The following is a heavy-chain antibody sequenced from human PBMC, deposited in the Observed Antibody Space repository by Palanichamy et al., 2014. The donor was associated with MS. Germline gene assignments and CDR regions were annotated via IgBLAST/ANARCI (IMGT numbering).Heavy chain of an antibody. Sequence: QVQLVQSGAEVKEPGASVRVSCKASGYTFSSYGISWARQAPGQGLEWMGWISTYNGNTKYAQKFQDRVTMTTDTSTTTAHMDLRSLRSDDSAVYFCARDIGPVPGDYYYGLDVWGQGTTVTDSS. V-gene: IGHV1-18*04. CDR2: ISTYNGNT. CDR3: ARDIGPVPGDYYYGLDV. D-gene: IGHD3-10*01. J-gene: IGHJ6*02. CDR1: GYTFSSYG.